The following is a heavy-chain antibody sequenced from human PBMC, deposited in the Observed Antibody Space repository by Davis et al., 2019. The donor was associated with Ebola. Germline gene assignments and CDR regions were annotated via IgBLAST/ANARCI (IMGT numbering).Heavy chain of an antibody. J-gene: IGHJ4*02. CDR3: ARDLKPASAGGVPSDQFDY. CDR2: ISYDGSEK. V-gene: IGHV3-30*03. D-gene: IGHD2-8*02. Sequence: GESLKISCAASGFTFSRFGMHWVRQPPGKGLEWLTYISYDGSEKFYADSVKGRFSISRDNSKNSLYLQMNSLRAEDTAVYYCARDLKPASAGGVPSDQFDYWGQGTLVTVSS. CDR1: GFTFSRFG.